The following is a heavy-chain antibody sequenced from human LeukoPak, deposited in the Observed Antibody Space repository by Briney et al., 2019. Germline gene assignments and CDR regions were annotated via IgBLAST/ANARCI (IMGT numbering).Heavy chain of an antibody. Sequence: GGSLRLSCAASGFTFSSDSMSWVRQAPGKGLEWVANINQDGSEKYYVDSVKGRFTISRDNAKNSLYLQIHILRAEDTAVYYCARDRRYSSSWYFDYWGQGTLVTVSS. J-gene: IGHJ4*02. D-gene: IGHD6-13*01. CDR3: ARDRRYSSSWYFDY. CDR2: INQDGSEK. V-gene: IGHV3-7*01. CDR1: GFTFSSDS.